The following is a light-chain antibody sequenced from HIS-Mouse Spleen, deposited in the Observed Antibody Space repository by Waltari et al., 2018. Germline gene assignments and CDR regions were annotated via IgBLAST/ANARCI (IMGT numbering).Light chain of an antibody. J-gene: IGLJ2*01. CDR3: QVWDSSSDHVV. V-gene: IGLV3-21*03. Sequence: SYVLTQPPSVSVAPGKTARNTCGGKNIGRKSGHSYQQKTGQAPVLVVYDDSYRPSGIPERFSGSNSGNTATLTISRVEAGDEADYYCQVWDSSSDHVVFGGGTKLTVL. CDR1: NIGRKS. CDR2: DDS.